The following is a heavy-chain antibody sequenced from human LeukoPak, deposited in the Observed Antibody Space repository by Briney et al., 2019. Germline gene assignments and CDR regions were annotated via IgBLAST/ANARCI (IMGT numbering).Heavy chain of an antibody. CDR2: ISTNGGST. V-gene: IGHV3-64*01. CDR3: ARGNDSSGYYYFFDY. D-gene: IGHD3-22*01. Sequence: GGSLRLSCAASGFTFSRYAMHWVRQAPGKGLEYVSAISTNGGSTYYASSVKGRFTISKDNSKNTLYLQMVNLRPEDMAVYYCARGNDSSGYYYFFDYWGQGTLVTVSS. CDR1: GFTFSRYA. J-gene: IGHJ4*02.